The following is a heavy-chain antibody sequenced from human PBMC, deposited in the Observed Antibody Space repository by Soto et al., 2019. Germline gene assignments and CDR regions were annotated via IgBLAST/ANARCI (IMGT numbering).Heavy chain of an antibody. CDR3: APLSVSLSGPYGIHV. CDR1: GYSVTSSDYY. Sequence: SLTCSVSGYSVTSSDYYWAWIRQPPGKGLEGIGSMCYSGRTYYNPSLKSRVTLSVDTSKNQFSVRLNSVTAADTGVYYCAPLSVSLSGPYGIHVWGQGTTVTVSS. V-gene: IGHV4-39*05. D-gene: IGHD2-15*01. J-gene: IGHJ6*02. CDR2: MCYSGRT.